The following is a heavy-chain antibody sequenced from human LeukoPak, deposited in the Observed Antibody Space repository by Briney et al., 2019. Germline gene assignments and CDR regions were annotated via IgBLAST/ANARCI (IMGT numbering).Heavy chain of an antibody. CDR2: ISGSGGST. D-gene: IGHD1-26*01. V-gene: IGHV3-23*01. CDR1: GFTFSRNA. J-gene: IGHJ6*03. CDR3: AKRSGSYGYYYYMDV. Sequence: VSLRLSCAASGFTFSRNAMSWVRQAPGKGPEWVSSISGSGGSTYYADSVKGRFTISRDNSKNTLYLQMNSLRAEDTAVYYCAKRSGSYGYYYYMDVWGKGTTVTVTS.